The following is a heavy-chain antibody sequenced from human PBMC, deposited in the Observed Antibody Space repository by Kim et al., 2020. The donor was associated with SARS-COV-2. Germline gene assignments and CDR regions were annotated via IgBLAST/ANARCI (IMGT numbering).Heavy chain of an antibody. CDR2: ITYDGTP. V-gene: IGHV4-39*01. J-gene: IGHJ3*01. CDR1: GVSIGSSHRF. D-gene: IGHD3-10*02. Sequence: SETLSLTCTVSGVSIGSSHRFWGWIRQPPGKGLEWIESITYDGTPYYNPSLKSRVTISLDTSKNQFSLRLSSVTAADTAVYYCAKHDDRGTNYVNGFDVWGQGTMVTVSS. CDR3: AKHDDRGTNYVNGFDV.